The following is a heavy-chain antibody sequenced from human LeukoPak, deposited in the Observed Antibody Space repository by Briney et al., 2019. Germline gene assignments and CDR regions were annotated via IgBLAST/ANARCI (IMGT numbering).Heavy chain of an antibody. CDR2: ISSSGSTI. J-gene: IGHJ3*02. CDR1: GFTFSDYY. D-gene: IGHD3-22*01. Sequence: GGSLRLSCAASGFTFSDYYMSWIRQAPGKGLEWVSYISSSGSTIYYADSVKGRFTISRDNAKNSLYLQMNSLRAEDTAVYYCARAMHHYYDSSGYYYVSAFDIWGQGTMVTVSS. CDR3: ARAMHHYYDSSGYYYVSAFDI. V-gene: IGHV3-11*04.